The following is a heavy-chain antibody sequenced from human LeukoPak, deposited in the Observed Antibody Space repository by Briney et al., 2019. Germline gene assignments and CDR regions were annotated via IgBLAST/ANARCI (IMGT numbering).Heavy chain of an antibody. J-gene: IGHJ4*02. CDR1: GFTFSSCW. V-gene: IGHV3-7*05. Sequence: GGSLRLSCAASGFTFSSCWMSWVRQAPGKGPEWVANIKQDGSETHYVDSVKGRFTISRDNAKNSLYLQMSSLRPDDTAVYYCARGYSNIYYWGQGTLVTVSS. CDR3: ARGYSNIYY. D-gene: IGHD4-11*01. CDR2: IKQDGSET.